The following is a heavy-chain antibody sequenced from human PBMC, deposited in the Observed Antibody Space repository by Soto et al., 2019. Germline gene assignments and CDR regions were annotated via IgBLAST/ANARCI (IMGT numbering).Heavy chain of an antibody. J-gene: IGHJ3*02. CDR1: GGTFSNDA. V-gene: IGHV1-69*13. Sequence: VASVKVSCKAPGGTFSNDAINWVRQAPGQGLEWMGRIIPIFSTTNYAQKFQGRVTMTADESTITAYLELSSLKQDDTAVYYCAREVAADGTFREDVFDIWGQGTLVTVSS. CDR2: IIPIFSTT. CDR3: AREVAADGTFREDVFDI. D-gene: IGHD6-13*01.